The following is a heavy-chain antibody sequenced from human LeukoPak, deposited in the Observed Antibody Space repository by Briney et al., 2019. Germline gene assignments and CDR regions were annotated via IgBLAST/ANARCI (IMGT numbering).Heavy chain of an antibody. Sequence: PSETLSLTCTVSGYSISSGYYWGWIRQPPGKGLEWIGSIYHSGSTYYNPSLKSRVTISVDTSKNQFSLKLSSVTAADTAVYYCARLGWIRYFDWLKGTNFDYWGQGTLVTVSS. D-gene: IGHD3-9*01. CDR2: IYHSGST. CDR3: ARLGWIRYFDWLKGTNFDY. CDR1: GYSISSGYY. V-gene: IGHV4-38-2*02. J-gene: IGHJ4*02.